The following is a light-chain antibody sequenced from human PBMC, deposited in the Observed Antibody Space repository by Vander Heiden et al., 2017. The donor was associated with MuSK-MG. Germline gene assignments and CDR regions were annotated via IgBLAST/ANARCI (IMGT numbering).Light chain of an antibody. CDR1: QSISSY. Sequence: DIQLTHPPSCLYASVGDRVTITCRASQSISSYLNWYQQKPGKAPKLLLYAASIVQSGVPSRHSRSGSGRDFTLTMRSPKPADFATYYCQQSYSTPPTFGQGTRLEIK. CDR3: QQSYSTPPT. J-gene: IGKJ5*01. CDR2: AAS. V-gene: IGKV1-39*01.